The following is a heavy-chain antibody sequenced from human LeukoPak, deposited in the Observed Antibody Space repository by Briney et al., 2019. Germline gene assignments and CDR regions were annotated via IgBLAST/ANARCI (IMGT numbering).Heavy chain of an antibody. V-gene: IGHV3-30*02. J-gene: IGHJ4*02. CDR1: GFTFSNYG. D-gene: IGHD6-13*01. Sequence: GGSLRLSCAASGFTFSNYGMHWVRQAPGKGLEWVAFVRYDESTKFYADSVKGRFTISRDNSKNTLYLQMNSLRAEDTAVYYCAKALFGGIAAAGSYYFDYWGQGTLVTVSS. CDR2: VRYDESTK. CDR3: AKALFGGIAAAGSYYFDY.